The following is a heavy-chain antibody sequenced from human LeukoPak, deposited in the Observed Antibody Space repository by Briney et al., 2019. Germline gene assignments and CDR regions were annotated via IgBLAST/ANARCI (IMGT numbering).Heavy chain of an antibody. CDR3: ARKYYGSGSYYKDINFDY. V-gene: IGHV4-39*01. J-gene: IGHJ4*02. CDR2: IYYSGST. Sequence: PSETLSLTCTVSGGSISSSSYYWGWIRQPPGKGLEWIGSIYYSGSTYYNPSLKSRVTISVDTSKNQFFLKLSSVTAADTAVYYCARKYYGSGSYYKDINFDYWGQGTLVTVSS. CDR1: GGSISSSSYY. D-gene: IGHD3-10*01.